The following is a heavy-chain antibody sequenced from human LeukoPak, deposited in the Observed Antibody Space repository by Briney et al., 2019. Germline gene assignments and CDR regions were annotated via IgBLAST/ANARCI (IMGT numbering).Heavy chain of an antibody. Sequence: GGSLRLSCAASGFTFSSYSMNWVRQAPGKGLEWVSYISSSSTIYYADSVKGRFTISRDNAKNSLYLQMNSLRAEDTAVYYCAKVQEKYDFWSGYSVWGQGTLVTVSS. V-gene: IGHV3-48*01. CDR3: AKVQEKYDFWSGYSV. CDR2: ISSSSTI. CDR1: GFTFSSYS. J-gene: IGHJ4*02. D-gene: IGHD3-3*01.